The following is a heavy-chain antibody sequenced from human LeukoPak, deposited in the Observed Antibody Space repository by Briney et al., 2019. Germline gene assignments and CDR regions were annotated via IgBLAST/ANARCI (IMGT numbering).Heavy chain of an antibody. D-gene: IGHD2-15*01. CDR2: SGDSGGST. J-gene: IGHJ4*02. Sequence: GGSLRLSCAASGFSFSSYAMSWVRHAPGKGLEWVSASGDSGGSTYHADSVQGRFNISRENSKNTQSLQMNILGAEDTAVYYCLGYCSGGNCYSGGYWGRGTLVTVSS. CDR1: GFSFSSYA. CDR3: LGYCSGGNCYSGGY. V-gene: IGHV3-23*01.